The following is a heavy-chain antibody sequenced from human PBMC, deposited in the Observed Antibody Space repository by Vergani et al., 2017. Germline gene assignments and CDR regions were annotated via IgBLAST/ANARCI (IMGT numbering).Heavy chain of an antibody. J-gene: IGHJ4*02. V-gene: IGHV4-39*01. Sequence: QLHLQESGPGLVTPSETLSLPCTVSGGSITSRRYYWGWIRQPPGKGLGWIGNIYHSGGAYYNPSLKGQVTISVATSKNQFSLEVTSVTAANTAIYFCARQRPGSGWSPGDFDDWGQGILVTVSS. CDR1: GGSITSRRYY. CDR3: ARQRPGSGWSPGDFDD. D-gene: IGHD6-19*01. CDR2: IYHSGGA.